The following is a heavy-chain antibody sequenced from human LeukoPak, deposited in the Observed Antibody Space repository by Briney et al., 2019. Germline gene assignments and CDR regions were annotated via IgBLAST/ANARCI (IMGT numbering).Heavy chain of an antibody. V-gene: IGHV4-59*08. J-gene: IGHJ4*02. CDR3: ASGGAGN. Sequence: NPSETLSLTCTVSGGSISDYYWTWIRQPPGKGLEWIGYIYYSGSTNYNPSLKSRVTISVDTSKNQFSLKLSSVTAADTAVYYCASGGAGNWGQGTLVTVSS. CDR1: GGSISDYY. CDR2: IYYSGST. D-gene: IGHD3-10*01.